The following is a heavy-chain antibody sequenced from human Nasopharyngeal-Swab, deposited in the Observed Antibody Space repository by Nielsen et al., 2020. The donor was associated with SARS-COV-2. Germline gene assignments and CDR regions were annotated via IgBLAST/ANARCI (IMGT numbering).Heavy chain of an antibody. J-gene: IGHJ4*02. CDR2: INHSGST. CDR1: GGSFSGYY. CDR3: ARGGGVGATPAPNAFDY. V-gene: IGHV4-34*01. D-gene: IGHD1-26*01. Sequence: GSLRLSCAVYGGSFSGYYWSWIRQPPGKGLEWIGEINHSGSTNYNPPLKSRVTISVDTSKNQFSLKLSSVTAADTAVYYCARGGGVGATPAPNAFDYWGQGTLVTVSS.